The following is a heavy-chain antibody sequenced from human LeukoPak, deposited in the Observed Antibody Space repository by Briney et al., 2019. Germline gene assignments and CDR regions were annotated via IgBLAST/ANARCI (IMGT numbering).Heavy chain of an antibody. D-gene: IGHD5-24*01. J-gene: IGHJ4*02. CDR3: AREGFKGWLQPLWY. Sequence: SETLSLTCTVSGGSISSSSYYWGWIRQPPGKGLEWIGSIYYSGSTYYNPSLKSRFTISVDTSKNQFSLKLSSVTAADTAVYYCAREGFKGWLQPLWYWGQGTLVTVSS. CDR1: GGSISSSSYY. CDR2: IYYSGST. V-gene: IGHV4-39*07.